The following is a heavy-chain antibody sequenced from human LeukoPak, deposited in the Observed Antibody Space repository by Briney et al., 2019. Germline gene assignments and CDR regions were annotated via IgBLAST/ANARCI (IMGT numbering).Heavy chain of an antibody. CDR3: AKDPGNDFWSGYYTPPLHAFDI. CDR2: ISGSGGST. Sequence: GGSLRLSCAASGFTFSSYAMSWVRQAPGKGLEWVSAISGSGGSTYYADSVKGRFTISRDNSKNTLYLQMNSLRAEDTAVHYCAKDPGNDFWSGYYTPPLHAFDIWGQGTMVTVSS. V-gene: IGHV3-23*01. D-gene: IGHD3-3*01. J-gene: IGHJ3*02. CDR1: GFTFSSYA.